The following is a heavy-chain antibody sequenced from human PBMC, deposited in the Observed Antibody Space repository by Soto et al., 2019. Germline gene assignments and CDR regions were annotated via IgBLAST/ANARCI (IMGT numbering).Heavy chain of an antibody. CDR2: IYYSGST. V-gene: IGHV4-61*03. Sequence: QVQLQESGPGLVKPSETLSLTCTVSGGSVSSGSYYWSWIRQPPGKGLEWIGYIYYSGSTNYNPSLKNGVTISVDTSKNHFSLKLSSVTAADTAVYYCATRQYCSSTSCPLYYYYGMDVWGQGNTVTVS. CDR1: GGSVSSGSYY. J-gene: IGHJ6*02. D-gene: IGHD2-2*01. CDR3: ATRQYCSSTSCPLYYYYGMDV.